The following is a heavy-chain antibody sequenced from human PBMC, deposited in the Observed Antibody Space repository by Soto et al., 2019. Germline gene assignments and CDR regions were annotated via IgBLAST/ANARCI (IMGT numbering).Heavy chain of an antibody. CDR1: GYTFTSYG. J-gene: IGHJ4*02. CDR3: ARDQEIFDS. Sequence: QVQLVQSGAEVKKPGASVKVSCKASGYTFTSYGISWVRQAPGQGLEWMGWISAHNGNPKYAQKVRGRVTITTDTSTSTAYIELRSLRSDDTAVYYCARDQEIFDSWGQGTLVTVSS. V-gene: IGHV1-18*01. CDR2: ISAHNGNP.